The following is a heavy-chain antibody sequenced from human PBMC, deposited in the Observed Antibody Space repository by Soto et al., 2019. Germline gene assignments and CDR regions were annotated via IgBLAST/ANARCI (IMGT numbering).Heavy chain of an antibody. CDR2: IIPIVGIT. CDR1: GGTFSSYT. D-gene: IGHD6-19*01. CDR3: ARDGSGWPRGGDY. V-gene: IGHV1-69*10. J-gene: IGHJ4*02. Sequence: SVKVSCKASGGTFSSYTISWVRQAPGQGLEWMGLIIPIVGITNYAQKFQGRVTMTGDKSTSTAYMELRSLRSDDTAVYYCARDGSGWPRGGDYWGQGTLVTVSS.